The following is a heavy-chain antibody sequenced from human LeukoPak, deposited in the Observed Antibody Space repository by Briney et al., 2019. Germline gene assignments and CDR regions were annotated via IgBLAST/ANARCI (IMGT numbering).Heavy chain of an antibody. V-gene: IGHV3-7*01. CDR3: ASELPSSSWYDY. J-gene: IGHJ4*02. CDR1: GFALGDYW. Sequence: PGGSLRLSCAASGFALGDYWMTWVRQAPGKGLEWVANIKKDGSEKYYVASVRGRFTISRDNAKNSLYLQMNSLRAEDTAVYYCASELPSSSWYDYWGQGTLVTVSS. D-gene: IGHD6-13*01. CDR2: IKKDGSEK.